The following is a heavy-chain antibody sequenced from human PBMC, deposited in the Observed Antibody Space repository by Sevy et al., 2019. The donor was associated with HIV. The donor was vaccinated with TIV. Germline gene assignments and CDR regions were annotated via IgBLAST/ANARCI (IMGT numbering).Heavy chain of an antibody. CDR1: GYTFTDYY. Sequence: ASVKVSCKASGYTFTDYYIHWVRQAPGQGLEWVGWINPNSGGTNSAQKFQGWVTMTRDTSISTAYMELSRLKSDDTAVYYCARGGQFNWNSGDCFHYWGQGTLVTVSS. CDR2: INPNSGGT. V-gene: IGHV1-2*04. D-gene: IGHD1-7*01. CDR3: ARGGQFNWNSGDCFHY. J-gene: IGHJ4*02.